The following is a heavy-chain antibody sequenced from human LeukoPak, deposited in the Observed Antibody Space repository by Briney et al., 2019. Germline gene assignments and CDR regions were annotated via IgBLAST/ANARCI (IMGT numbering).Heavy chain of an antibody. CDR1: GFTFSSYG. CDR3: AKDRGLRFDY. CDR2: ISYDGGNK. Sequence: GGSLRLSCAASGFTFSSYGMHWVRQAPGKGLEWVAVISYDGGNKYYADSVKGRFTISRDNSKNTLYLQMNSLRAEDTAVYYCAKDRGLRFDYWGQGTLVTVSS. V-gene: IGHV3-30*18. D-gene: IGHD4-17*01. J-gene: IGHJ4*02.